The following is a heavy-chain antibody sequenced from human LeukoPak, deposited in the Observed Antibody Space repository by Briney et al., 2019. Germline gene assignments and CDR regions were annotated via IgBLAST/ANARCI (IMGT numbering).Heavy chain of an antibody. V-gene: IGHV4-59*08. J-gene: IGHJ4*02. CDR1: GGSISSYY. Sequence: SETLSLTCTVSGGSISSYYWSWIRQPPGKGLEWIGYIYYSGSTNYNPSLKSRVTISVDTSKNQFSLKLSSVTAADTAVYYCARVRYYDILTGRPQTYYFDYWGQGTLVTVSS. CDR2: IYYSGST. CDR3: ARVRYYDILTGRPQTYYFDY. D-gene: IGHD3-9*01.